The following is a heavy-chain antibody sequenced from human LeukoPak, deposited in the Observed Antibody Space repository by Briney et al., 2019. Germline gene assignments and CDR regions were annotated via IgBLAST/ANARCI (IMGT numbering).Heavy chain of an antibody. D-gene: IGHD2-8*01. J-gene: IGHJ4*02. Sequence: KPGGSLRLSCAASGFTFSDYYMSWIRQAPGKGLEWVSYISSGGSSGDYADSVKGRFTISRDNAKNSLYLQVNSLRAEDTAVYYCAREGYGVPFDYWGQGTLVTVSS. CDR3: AREGYGVPFDY. CDR2: ISSGGSSG. CDR1: GFTFSDYY. V-gene: IGHV3-11*01.